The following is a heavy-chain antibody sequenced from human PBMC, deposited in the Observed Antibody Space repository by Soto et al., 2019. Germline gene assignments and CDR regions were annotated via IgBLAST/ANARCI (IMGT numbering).Heavy chain of an antibody. CDR1: GGTFSSYA. Sequence: QVQLVQSGAEVKKPGSSVKVSCKASGGTFSSYAISWVRQAPGQGLEWMGGIIPIFGTANYAQKFQGRVTITAEESTSTAYMELSSLRSEDTAVYYCASESRARITMIVVPIQGYCQHWGQGSLVTVSS. CDR2: IIPIFGTA. D-gene: IGHD3-22*01. V-gene: IGHV1-69*12. CDR3: ASESRARITMIVVPIQGYCQH. J-gene: IGHJ1*01.